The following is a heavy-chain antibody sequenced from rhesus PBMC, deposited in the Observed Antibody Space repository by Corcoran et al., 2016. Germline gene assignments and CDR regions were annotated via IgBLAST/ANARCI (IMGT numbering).Heavy chain of an antibody. Sequence: QLQESGPGLVKPSETMYLPCAFSGGSIRGNYWTWIRQPPGKGLEWIVDINVSSGSTYYNPSLKSRVTTSTDTSKNQFSLKLSSVTAAHTAVYYCAREAAAGTVFDYGGQGVRLTVSS. V-gene: IGHV4-165*01. D-gene: IGHD6-25*01. J-gene: IGHJ4*01. CDR3: AREAAAGTVFDY. CDR2: INVSSGST. CDR1: GGSIRGNY.